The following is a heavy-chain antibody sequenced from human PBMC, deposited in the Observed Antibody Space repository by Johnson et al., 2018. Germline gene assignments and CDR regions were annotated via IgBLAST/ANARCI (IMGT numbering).Heavy chain of an antibody. V-gene: IGHV3-33*01. J-gene: IGHJ1*01. Sequence: QVQLVQSGGGVVQPGRSLRLSCAASGFTFSSYGMHWVRQAPGKGLEWVAIIGDDGSNKYYADSVKGGFTISRDNSKNTLYLHMNSVRAEDTAVYYCARDVFLTRGYQLLSGYFQHWGQGTLVTVSS. CDR2: IGDDGSNK. CDR3: ARDVFLTRGYQLLSGYFQH. CDR1: GFTFSSYG. D-gene: IGHD2-2*01.